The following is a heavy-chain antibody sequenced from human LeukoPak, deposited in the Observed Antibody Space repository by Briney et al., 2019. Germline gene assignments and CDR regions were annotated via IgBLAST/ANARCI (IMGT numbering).Heavy chain of an antibody. CDR1: GFTFSSYS. CDR3: ARDRNVVIPAAPNWFDP. V-gene: IGHV3-21*01. J-gene: IGHJ5*02. D-gene: IGHD2-2*01. Sequence: GGSLRLSCAASGFTFSSYSMNWVRQAPGKGLEWVSSISSSSSYIYYADSVKGRFTISRDNARDSLYLQMNNLRAEDTALYFCARDRNVVIPAAPNWFDPWGQGTLVTVSS. CDR2: ISSSSSYI.